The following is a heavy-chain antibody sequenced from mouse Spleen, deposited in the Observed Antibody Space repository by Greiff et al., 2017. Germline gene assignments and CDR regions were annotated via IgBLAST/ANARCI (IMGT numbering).Heavy chain of an antibody. D-gene: IGHD1-1*01. CDR3: TREEIYYYGSSYPFDY. CDR2: ISSGGDYI. J-gene: IGHJ2*01. V-gene: IGHV5-9-1*02. CDR1: GFTFSSYA. Sequence: EVKLMESGEGLVKPGGSLKLSCAASGFTFSSYAMSWVRQTPEKRLEWVAYISSGGDYIYYADTVKGRFTISRDNARNTLYLQMSSLKSEDTAMYYCTREEIYYYGSSYPFDYWGQGTTLTVSS.